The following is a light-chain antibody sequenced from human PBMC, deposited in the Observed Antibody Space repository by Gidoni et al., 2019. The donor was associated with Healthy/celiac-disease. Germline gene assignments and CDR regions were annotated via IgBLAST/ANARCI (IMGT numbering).Light chain of an antibody. J-gene: IGKJ1*01. CDR1: QSVLYRSNIKND. V-gene: IGKV4-1*01. CDR3: QQYYSTPWT. Sequence: DIAMTQSPDFLAVSLGERATINCKSSQSVLYRSNIKNDLAWYQQKPGQPPKLLIYWASTRESGVPDRFSGSGSGTDFTLTISSLQAEDVAVYYCQQYYSTPWTFGQGTKVEIK. CDR2: WAS.